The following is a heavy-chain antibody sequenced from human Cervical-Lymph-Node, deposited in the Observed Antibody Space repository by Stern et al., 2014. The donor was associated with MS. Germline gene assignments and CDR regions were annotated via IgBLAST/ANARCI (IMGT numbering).Heavy chain of an antibody. D-gene: IGHD1-26*01. Sequence: VQLVESGAEVKKPGASVKVSCKASGYTFTSYYIHWVRQAPGQGLEWMGIINPSGGITSYAQKFQGRVTMTRDTSTSTVYMELSSLRSEDTAVYYCARGGRYSGSYEGGFDYWGQGTLVTVSS. CDR1: GYTFTSYY. CDR3: ARGGRYSGSYEGGFDY. J-gene: IGHJ4*02. CDR2: INPSGGIT. V-gene: IGHV1-46*01.